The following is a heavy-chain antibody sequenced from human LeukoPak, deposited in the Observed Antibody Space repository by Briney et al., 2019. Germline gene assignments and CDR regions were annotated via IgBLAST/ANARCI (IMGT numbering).Heavy chain of an antibody. Sequence: SETLSLTCTVSGGSISSGRYYWSWIRQPAGKGLEWIGRIYTSGSTQYNPSLKSRVTISLDTSKNRFSLKLSSVTAADTAVYYCARADDYGLYFDYWGQGTLVTVSS. CDR3: ARADDYGLYFDY. V-gene: IGHV4-61*02. CDR2: IYTSGST. D-gene: IGHD4-17*01. J-gene: IGHJ4*02. CDR1: GGSISSGRYY.